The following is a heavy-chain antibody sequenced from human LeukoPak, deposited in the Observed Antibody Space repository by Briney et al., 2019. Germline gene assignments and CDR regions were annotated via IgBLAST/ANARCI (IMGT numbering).Heavy chain of an antibody. Sequence: GGSLRLSCTASGFTFGDYAMSWFRQAPDKGLEWVAVISYDGSNKYYADSVKGRFTISRDNSKNTLYLQMNSLRADGTAVYYCARDRDSSGWYEGFDYWGQGTLVTVSS. CDR1: GFTFGDYA. D-gene: IGHD6-19*01. V-gene: IGHV3-30-3*01. J-gene: IGHJ4*02. CDR3: ARDRDSSGWYEGFDY. CDR2: ISYDGSNK.